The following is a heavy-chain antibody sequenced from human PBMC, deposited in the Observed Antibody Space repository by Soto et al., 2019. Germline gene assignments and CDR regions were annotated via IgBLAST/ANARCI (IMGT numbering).Heavy chain of an antibody. CDR2: IYYSGST. CDR1: GGSISRGGFF. Sequence: QVQLQESGPGLVKPSLTLSLTCTVSGGSISRGGFFWSWIRQHPVKGLEWIGYIYYSGSTDYNPSLKSRVTISLDTSKSQFSLKLTSVTAADTAVYYCARGKGWFDPWGQGTLVTVSS. J-gene: IGHJ5*02. V-gene: IGHV4-31*03. CDR3: ARGKGWFDP.